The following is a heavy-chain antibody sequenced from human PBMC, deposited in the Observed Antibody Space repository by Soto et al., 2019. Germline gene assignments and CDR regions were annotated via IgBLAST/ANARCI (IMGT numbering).Heavy chain of an antibody. CDR3: ARENYDYDSSGSNFDY. D-gene: IGHD3-22*01. CDR2: INPSGGNT. CDR1: GYTFTNYY. V-gene: IGHV1-46*01. Sequence: ASVKVSCKASGYTFTNYYLHWVRQAPGQGLEWMGIINPSGGNTNYAQKFQGRATMTRDTSTSTVYMELSSLRSEDTAVYYCARENYDYDSSGSNFDYWGQGTLVTVSS. J-gene: IGHJ4*02.